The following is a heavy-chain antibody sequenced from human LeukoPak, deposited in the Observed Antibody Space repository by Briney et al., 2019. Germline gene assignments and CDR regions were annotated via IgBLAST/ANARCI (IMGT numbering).Heavy chain of an antibody. CDR1: GFTFSSYG. CDR3: AKDLYSGYDFPFDY. J-gene: IGHJ4*02. Sequence: GGSLRLSCVASGFTFSSYGMHWVRQAPGKGLEWVAVISYDGSNKYYADSVKGRFTISRDNSKNTLYLQMNSLRAEDTAVYYCAKDLYSGYDFPFDYWGQGTLVTVSS. V-gene: IGHV3-30*18. CDR2: ISYDGSNK. D-gene: IGHD5-12*01.